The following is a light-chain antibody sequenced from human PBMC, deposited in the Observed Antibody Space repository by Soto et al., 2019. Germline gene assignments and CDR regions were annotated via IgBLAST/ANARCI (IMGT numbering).Light chain of an antibody. J-gene: IGKJ2*01. CDR3: QQRSAWPYT. V-gene: IGKV3-11*01. Sequence: EIVLTQSPATLSLSPGERATLSCRTSQSVSSYLAWYQQKPGQAPRLLIHDVSNRATGIPARFSGSGSGTDFTLTISNLEPADFVVYYCQQRSAWPYTFGQGTKLEI. CDR1: QSVSSY. CDR2: DVS.